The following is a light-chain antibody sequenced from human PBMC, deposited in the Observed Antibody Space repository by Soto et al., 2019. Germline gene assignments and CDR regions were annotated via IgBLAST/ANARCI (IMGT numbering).Light chain of an antibody. CDR2: AAS. CDR3: QQYGSSPLT. Sequence: EIVLTQSPGTLSLSPGERATLSCRASQRVTRTHLAWYQQKPGQAPRLLIYAASSRATGIPDRFSGSGSGTGFTLTISRLQPEDFAVYYCQQYGSSPLTFGQGTKVEIK. J-gene: IGKJ1*01. CDR1: QRVTRTH. V-gene: IGKV3-20*01.